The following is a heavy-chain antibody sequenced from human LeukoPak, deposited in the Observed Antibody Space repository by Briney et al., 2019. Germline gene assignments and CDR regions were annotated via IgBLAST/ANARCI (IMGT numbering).Heavy chain of an antibody. J-gene: IGHJ4*02. CDR2: INHSGST. CDR1: GGSFSGYY. D-gene: IGHD6-13*01. Sequence: SETLSLTCAVYGGSFSGYYWSWIRQPPGKGLAWIGEINHSGSTNYNPSLKSRVTISVDTSKNQFSLKLSSVTAADTAVYYCARGRRLLRGSISWYYFDYWGQGTLVTVSS. CDR3: ARGRRLLRGSISWYYFDY. V-gene: IGHV4-34*01.